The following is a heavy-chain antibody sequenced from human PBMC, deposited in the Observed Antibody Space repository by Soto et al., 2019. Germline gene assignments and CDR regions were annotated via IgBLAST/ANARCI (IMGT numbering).Heavy chain of an antibody. V-gene: IGHV1-69*06. D-gene: IGHD3-22*01. Sequence: QVQLVQSGAEMRKPGSSVKVSCKASGVSFSGHAISWVRQAPGQGLEWMGGIIPIFNRAHYEPKFQARVTMTADTSTNTAYMELTYLTSEDTAVYYCARDSDYYYAPSGYYVPKGLDPWGLGTLVTVSS. CDR2: IIPIFNRA. CDR1: GVSFSGHA. J-gene: IGHJ5*02. CDR3: ARDSDYYYAPSGYYVPKGLDP.